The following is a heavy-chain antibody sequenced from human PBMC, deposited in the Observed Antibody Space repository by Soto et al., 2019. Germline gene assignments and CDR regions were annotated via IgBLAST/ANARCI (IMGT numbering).Heavy chain of an antibody. CDR3: ARLGPAAIRAQSYYYHYIHG. D-gene: IGHD2-2*01. V-gene: IGHV4-59*08. CDR2: IYYSGTT. J-gene: IGHJ6*03. CDR1: GGSISGYY. Sequence: SETLSLTCTVSGGSISGYYWSWIRQPPGKGLEWIGYIYYSGTTNYNPSLKSRVTISVDTSKNQFSLKLISVTAADTAMYYCARLGPAAIRAQSYYYHYIHGWGKGNPGHRLL.